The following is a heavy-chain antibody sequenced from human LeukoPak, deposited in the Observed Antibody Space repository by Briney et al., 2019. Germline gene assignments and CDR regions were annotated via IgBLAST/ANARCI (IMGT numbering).Heavy chain of an antibody. D-gene: IGHD2-2*01. CDR2: IYYSGST. Sequence: SETLSLTCTVSGGSMSSYYWSWIRQPPGKGLEWIGYIYYSGSTYYNPSLKSRVTISVDTSKNQFSLKLSSVTAADTAVYYCARGWKAVPAAIGNWFDPWGQGTLVTVSS. V-gene: IGHV4-59*08. CDR3: ARGWKAVPAAIGNWFDP. J-gene: IGHJ5*02. CDR1: GGSMSSYY.